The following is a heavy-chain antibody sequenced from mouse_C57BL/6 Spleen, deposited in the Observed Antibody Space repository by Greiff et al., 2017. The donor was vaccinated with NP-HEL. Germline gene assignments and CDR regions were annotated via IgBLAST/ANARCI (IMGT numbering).Heavy chain of an antibody. D-gene: IGHD2-4*01. V-gene: IGHV1-26*01. CDR2: INPNNGGT. CDR1: GYTFTDYY. CDR3: ARFDYHEGYYFDY. Sequence: VQLQQSGPELVKPGASVKISCKASGYTFTDYYMNWVKQSHGKSLEWIGDINPNNGGTSYNQKFKGKATLTVDKSSSTAYMELRSLTSEDSAVYYCARFDYHEGYYFDYWGQGTTLTVSS. J-gene: IGHJ2*01.